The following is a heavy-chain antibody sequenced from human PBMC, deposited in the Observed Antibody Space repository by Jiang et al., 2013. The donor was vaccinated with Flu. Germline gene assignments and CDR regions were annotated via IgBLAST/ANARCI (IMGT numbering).Heavy chain of an antibody. CDR3: ARPFSYSSDLGY. CDR2: TYYSRST. V-gene: IGHV4-59*01. Sequence: TLSLTCTVSGGSITTYYWSWIRQAPGKGLEWIGNTYYSRSTNYNPSLKSRVTISLDTSKNQFSLKLSSVTAADTAVYYCARPFSYSSDLGYWGRGTLVTVSS. CDR1: GGSITTYY. D-gene: IGHD3-22*01. J-gene: IGHJ4*02.